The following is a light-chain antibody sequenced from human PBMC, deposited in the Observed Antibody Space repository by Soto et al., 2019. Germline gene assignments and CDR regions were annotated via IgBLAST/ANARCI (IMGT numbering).Light chain of an antibody. CDR3: QQYGNSRWT. V-gene: IGKV3-20*01. J-gene: IGKJ1*01. CDR2: GAS. CDR1: QSVSSRD. Sequence: EIVLTHSPGTLSLSPGERATLSCRASQSVSSRDLAGYQQKPGQAPRLLISGASTRAPDVPDRFRGSGYGTDFALTISRLEPEDFAVYYCQQYGNSRWTFGQGTKVEIK.